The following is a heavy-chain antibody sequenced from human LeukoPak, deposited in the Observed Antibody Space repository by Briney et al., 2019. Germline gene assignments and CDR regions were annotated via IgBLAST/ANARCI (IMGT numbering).Heavy chain of an antibody. CDR2: INPSGGST. J-gene: IGHJ4*02. V-gene: IGHV1-46*01. CDR3: GYDSSGYTLDY. D-gene: IGHD3-22*01. CDR1: GYTFTSYY. Sequence: ASVKVSCKASGYTFTSYYMHWVRQAPGQGLEWMGIINPSGGSTSYAQKFQGRVTMTRDTSTSTVYMELSSLRSEDTAVYYCGYDSSGYTLDYWGQGTLVTVSS.